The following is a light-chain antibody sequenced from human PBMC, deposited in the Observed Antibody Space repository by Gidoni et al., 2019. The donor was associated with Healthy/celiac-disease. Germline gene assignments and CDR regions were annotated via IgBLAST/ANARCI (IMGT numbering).Light chain of an antibody. Sequence: QSALTHPASVSGSPGQSITISCPGTSSDVGGYNYVSWYQQHPGKAPTLMIYDVSNRPSGVSNRFSGSKSGNTASLTISGLQAEDEADYYCSSYTSSSTLAVFGGGTKLTVL. CDR3: SSYTSSSTLAV. V-gene: IGLV2-14*03. CDR1: SSDVGGYNY. CDR2: DVS. J-gene: IGLJ3*02.